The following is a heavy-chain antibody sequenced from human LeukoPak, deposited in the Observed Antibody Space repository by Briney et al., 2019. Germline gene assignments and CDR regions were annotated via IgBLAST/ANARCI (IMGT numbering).Heavy chain of an antibody. J-gene: IGHJ4*02. Sequence: GGSLRLSCAASGFTVSSNFMSWVRQSPGKGLEWVSVIYSSGTTYYADSVKGRFTISRDNSKNTLYLQMNSLRAEDAAVYYCAKGTTSGWYGGYWGQGTLVTVSS. D-gene: IGHD6-19*01. CDR3: AKGTTSGWYGGY. CDR2: IYSSGTT. V-gene: IGHV3-66*01. CDR1: GFTVSSNF.